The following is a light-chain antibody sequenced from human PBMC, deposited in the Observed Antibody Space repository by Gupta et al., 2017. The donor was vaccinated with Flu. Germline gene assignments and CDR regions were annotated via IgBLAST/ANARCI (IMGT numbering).Light chain of an antibody. CDR3: QQRGNWPT. J-gene: IGKJ1*01. CDR1: QSVSSY. CDR2: DAS. V-gene: IGKV3-11*01. Sequence: EIVLTQSPATPALSPGERATLSCRASQSVSSYLAWYQQKPGQAPRLLIYDASSRATGIPARFSGGGSGTDFTLTISSLESEDFAVYYCQQRGNWPTFGQGTKVEVK.